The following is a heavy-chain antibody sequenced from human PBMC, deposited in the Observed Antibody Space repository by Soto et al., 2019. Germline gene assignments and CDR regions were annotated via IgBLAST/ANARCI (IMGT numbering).Heavy chain of an antibody. V-gene: IGHV3-30-3*01. CDR3: AREEYSTHYFDF. CDR2: MSYDGNRQ. D-gene: IGHD5-18*01. CDR1: GFTFSNSP. Sequence: GGSLRLSCVASGFTFSNSPIQWVRQAPGKGLEWVSVMSYDGNRQYYADSVKGRFTISRDSSKNTLYLQMNSVRLEDTAMYYCAREEYSTHYFDFWGQGTLVTVSS. J-gene: IGHJ4*02.